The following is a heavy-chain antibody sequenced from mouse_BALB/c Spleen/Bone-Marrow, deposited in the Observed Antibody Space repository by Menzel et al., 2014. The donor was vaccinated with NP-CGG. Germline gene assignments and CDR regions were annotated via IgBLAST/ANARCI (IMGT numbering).Heavy chain of an antibody. CDR3: ARVGSSMITTAFAY. Sequence: QVQLQQSGAELMKPGASVKISCKATGYTFSRNWIERVKQRPGHGLEWIGEILPGSGRTNYNEKFKGKATFTANTSSNTANMQLSSLTSEDSGVYYCARVGSSMITTAFAYWGQGTLVTVSA. J-gene: IGHJ3*01. D-gene: IGHD2-4*01. V-gene: IGHV1-9*01. CDR2: ILPGSGRT. CDR1: GYTFSRNW.